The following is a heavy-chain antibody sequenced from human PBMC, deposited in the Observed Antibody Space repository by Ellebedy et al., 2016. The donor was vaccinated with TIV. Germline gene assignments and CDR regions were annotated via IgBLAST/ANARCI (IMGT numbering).Heavy chain of an antibody. V-gene: IGHV3-9*01. J-gene: IGHJ4*02. CDR1: GFMFDDYA. CDR3: AKGRDFGGSWNFDY. CDR2: ISWDSGSI. Sequence: GGSLRLXCAASGFMFDDYAMHWVRQAPGKGLEWASGISWDSGSIPYGDSVKGRFTIPRDNAKNSLYLQVNSLRAEDTAMYYCAKGRDFGGSWNFDYWGQGTLVTVSS. D-gene: IGHD2-15*01.